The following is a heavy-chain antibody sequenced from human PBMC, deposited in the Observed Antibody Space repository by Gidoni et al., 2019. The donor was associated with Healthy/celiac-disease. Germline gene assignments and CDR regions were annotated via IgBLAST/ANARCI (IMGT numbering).Heavy chain of an antibody. V-gene: IGHV1-69*04. D-gene: IGHD1-20*01. CDR1: GGTFSSYA. J-gene: IGHJ6*02. CDR2: IIPILGIA. Sequence: QVQLVQSGAEVKKPGSSVKVSCKASGGTFSSYAISWVRQAPGQGLEWMGRIIPILGIANYAQKFQGRVTITADKSTSTAYMELSSLRSEDTAVYYCATSRYNWNDDYYYGMDVWGQGTTVTVSS. CDR3: ATSRYNWNDDYYYGMDV.